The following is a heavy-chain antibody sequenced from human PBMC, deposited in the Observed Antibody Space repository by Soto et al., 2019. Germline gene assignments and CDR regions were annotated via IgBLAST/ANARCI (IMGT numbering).Heavy chain of an antibody. D-gene: IGHD3-10*01. V-gene: IGHV3-11*05. Sequence: QVQLVESGGGLVKPGASLRLSCAASGFTFSDYYMIWIRQAPGKGLEWVSYSSSRSDYTNYADSVKGRFTISRDNAKNSLYLHMNSLRAEDTAVYYCARVMVRGAIIGLDAFDIWGHGTMVIVSS. CDR1: GFTFSDYY. J-gene: IGHJ3*02. CDR3: ARVMVRGAIIGLDAFDI. CDR2: SSSRSDYT.